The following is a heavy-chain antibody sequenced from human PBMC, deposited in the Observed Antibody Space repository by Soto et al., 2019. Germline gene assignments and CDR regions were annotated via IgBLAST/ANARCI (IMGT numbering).Heavy chain of an antibody. J-gene: IGHJ4*02. Sequence: SETLSLTCTVSGGSISSYYWSWIRQPPGKGLEWIGEIYYSGSTNYNPSLKSRVTISVDKSKNQFSLKLSSVTAADTAVYYCARVYSHPSYSSSWQKFDYWGQGTLVTVSS. CDR3: ARVYSHPSYSSSWQKFDY. V-gene: IGHV4-59*12. CDR1: GGSISSYY. D-gene: IGHD6-13*01. CDR2: IYYSGST.